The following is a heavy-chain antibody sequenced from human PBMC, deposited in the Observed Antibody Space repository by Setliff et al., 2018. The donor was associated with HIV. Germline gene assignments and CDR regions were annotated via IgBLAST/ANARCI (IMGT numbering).Heavy chain of an antibody. CDR3: ARASGCTNGVCYAYGYYSLDV. D-gene: IGHD2-8*01. J-gene: IGHJ6*02. CDR2: IDDDGRT. Sequence: GGSLRLSCAGSGFTLRDYWMHWVRQAPGKGLVWVSQIDDDGRTTYADSVKGRFTISRDNAKNTLYLQMNSLRAEDTAVYYCARASGCTNGVCYAYGYYSLDVWGQGTTVTVSS. V-gene: IGHV3-74*01. CDR1: GFTLRDYW.